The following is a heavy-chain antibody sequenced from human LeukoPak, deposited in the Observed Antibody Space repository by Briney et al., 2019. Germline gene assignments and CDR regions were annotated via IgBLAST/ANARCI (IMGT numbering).Heavy chain of an antibody. J-gene: IGHJ6*02. CDR2: ISYNGSNK. CDR3: SIYARVRLWFDVGVMDV. Sequence: GGSLRLSCAASGFTFSSYAMHWVSQAPGKGMEWVAVISYNGSNKYYADSVKGRFTISRDNSKNTLYLQINSLKAEDTAVYYGSIYARVRLWFDVGVMDVWGQGTTVTVSS. CDR1: GFTFSSYA. V-gene: IGHV3-30-3*01. D-gene: IGHD3-10*01.